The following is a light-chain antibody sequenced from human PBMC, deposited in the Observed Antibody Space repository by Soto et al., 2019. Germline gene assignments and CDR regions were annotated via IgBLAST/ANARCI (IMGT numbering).Light chain of an antibody. V-gene: IGLV4-69*01. Sequence: QSVLTQSPSASASLGASVKLTCTLSSGHSTYVIAWHQQQADKGPRFLMTVSIRGGHNKGDGIPDRFSGSTSGAERYLTISSLQSEDEGDYYCQTWGTGYVVFGGGTKLTVL. CDR1: SGHSTYV. CDR3: QTWGTGYVV. J-gene: IGLJ2*01. CDR2: VSIRGGH.